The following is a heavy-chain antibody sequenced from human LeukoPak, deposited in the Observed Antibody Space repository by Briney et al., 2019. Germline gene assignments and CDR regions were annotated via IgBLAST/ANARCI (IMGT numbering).Heavy chain of an antibody. Sequence: KPSETLSLTCAVSGYSISSGYYWGWSRQPPGEGVEWMGSIYHSGSTYYNPSLKSRVTISVDTSKNQFSLKLSSVTAADTAVYYCTALDFWSGYSVDYWGQGTLVTVSS. CDR1: GYSISSGYY. CDR3: TALDFWSGYSVDY. J-gene: IGHJ4*02. V-gene: IGHV4-38-2*01. CDR2: IYHSGST. D-gene: IGHD3-3*01.